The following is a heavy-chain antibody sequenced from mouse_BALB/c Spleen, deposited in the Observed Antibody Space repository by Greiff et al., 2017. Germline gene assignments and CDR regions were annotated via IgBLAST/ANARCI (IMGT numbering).Heavy chain of an antibody. CDR2: IRNKANGYTT. CDR1: GFTFTDYY. Sequence: EVQGVESGGGLVQPGGSLRLSCATSGFTFTDYYMSWVRQPPGKALEWLGFIRNKANGYTTEYSASVKGRFTISRDNSQSILYLQMNTLRAEDSATDYCARDKDDGYYGGNYFDDWGQGTTLTVSS. D-gene: IGHD2-3*01. V-gene: IGHV7-3*02. J-gene: IGHJ2*01. CDR3: ARDKDDGYYGGNYFDD.